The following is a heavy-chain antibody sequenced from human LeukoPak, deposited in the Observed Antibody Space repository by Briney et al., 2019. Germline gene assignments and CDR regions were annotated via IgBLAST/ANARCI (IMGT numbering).Heavy chain of an antibody. J-gene: IGHJ5*02. D-gene: IGHD3-22*01. Sequence: GGSLRLSYVASGFTFSDYYMSWIRQAPGKGLEWVSYISSSGSTIYYADSVKGRFTISRDNAKNSLYLQMNSLRAEDTAVYYCARTHRLYYDSSGTKKTNNWFDPWGQGTLVTVSS. CDR1: GFTFSDYY. V-gene: IGHV3-11*01. CDR2: ISSSGSTI. CDR3: ARTHRLYYDSSGTKKTNNWFDP.